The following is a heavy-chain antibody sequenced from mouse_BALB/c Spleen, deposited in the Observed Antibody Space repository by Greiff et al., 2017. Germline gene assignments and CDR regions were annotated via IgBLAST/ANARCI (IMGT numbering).Heavy chain of an antibody. CDR2: INPSNGGT. CDR1: GYTFTSYW. J-gene: IGHJ3*01. Sequence: VQLQQPGAELVKPGASVKLSCKASGYTFTSYWMHWVKLRPGQGFEWIGEINPSNGGTNYNEKFKGKATLTVDTSSSTAYVDLSSLTSEDSAVYYCARSPYYYGSSSAWFAYWGQGTLVTVSA. V-gene: IGHV1S81*02. D-gene: IGHD1-1*01. CDR3: ARSPYYYGSSSAWFAY.